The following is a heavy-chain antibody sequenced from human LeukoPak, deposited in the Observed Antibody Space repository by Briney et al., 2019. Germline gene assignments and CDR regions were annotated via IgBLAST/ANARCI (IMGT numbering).Heavy chain of an antibody. CDR1: GFTFSSYA. CDR2: ISGSGGST. J-gene: IGHJ3*02. V-gene: IGHV3-23*01. Sequence: PGGSLRLSCAASGFTFSSYAMSWVRQAPGKGLEWVAAISGSGGSTYYADSVKGRFTISRDNSKNTLYLQMNSLRAEDTAVYYCATSSGYSDDAFDIWGQGTMVTVSS. D-gene: IGHD3-22*01. CDR3: ATSSGYSDDAFDI.